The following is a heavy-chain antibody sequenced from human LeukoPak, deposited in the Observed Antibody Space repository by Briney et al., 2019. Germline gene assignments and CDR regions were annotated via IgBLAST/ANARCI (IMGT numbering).Heavy chain of an antibody. CDR1: GCTFTGYY. Sequence: ASVKVSCKASGCTFTGYYMHWVRQAPGQGLEWMGWINPNSGGTNYAQKFQGRVNMTRDTSISTAYMELSRLRSDDTAVYYCARVFKGATRYYYYGMDVWGQGTTVTVSS. J-gene: IGHJ6*02. CDR3: ARVFKGATRYYYYGMDV. D-gene: IGHD1-26*01. CDR2: INPNSGGT. V-gene: IGHV1-2*02.